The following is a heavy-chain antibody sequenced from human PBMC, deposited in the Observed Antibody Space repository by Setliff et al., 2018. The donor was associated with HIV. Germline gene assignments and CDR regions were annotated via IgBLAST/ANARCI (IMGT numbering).Heavy chain of an antibody. Sequence: SETLSLTCTVSGGSISDYYWTWIRQTPGKGLEWIGYIFTSGSTNYNPSLKSRVTISIDKPKNQFSLRLTSVTAADTAVYYCARKGNWNYPYDYWGQGTLVTVSS. J-gene: IGHJ4*02. CDR1: GGSISDYY. CDR3: ARKGNWNYPYDY. D-gene: IGHD1-7*01. CDR2: IFTSGST. V-gene: IGHV4-4*09.